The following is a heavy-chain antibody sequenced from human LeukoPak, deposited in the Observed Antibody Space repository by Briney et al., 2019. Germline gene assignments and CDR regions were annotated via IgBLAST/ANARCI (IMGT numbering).Heavy chain of an antibody. V-gene: IGHV1-46*01. Sequence: ASVKVSCKASGYTFTSYYMHWVRQAPGQGLEWMGIINPSGGSANYAQKFQGRVTITRDTSASTAYMELSSLRSEDTAVYYCARFTMTRGWFDPWGQGTLVTVSS. CDR1: GYTFTSYY. CDR3: ARFTMTRGWFDP. D-gene: IGHD3-22*01. J-gene: IGHJ5*02. CDR2: INPSGGSA.